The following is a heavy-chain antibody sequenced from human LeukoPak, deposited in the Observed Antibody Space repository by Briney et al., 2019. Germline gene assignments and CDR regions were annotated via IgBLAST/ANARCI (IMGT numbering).Heavy chain of an antibody. J-gene: IGHJ4*02. CDR2: ISSSNSFI. CDR3: ARDGGWLQYIDY. CDR1: GFSFTTYS. D-gene: IGHD5-24*01. V-gene: IGHV3-21*01. Sequence: TGGSLRLSCAASGFSFTTYSMNWVRQAPGKGPEWVSSISSSNSFIYYADSVKGRFTISRDNAKNSLYLQMNSLRAEDTAVYYCARDGGWLQYIDYWGQGTLVTVSS.